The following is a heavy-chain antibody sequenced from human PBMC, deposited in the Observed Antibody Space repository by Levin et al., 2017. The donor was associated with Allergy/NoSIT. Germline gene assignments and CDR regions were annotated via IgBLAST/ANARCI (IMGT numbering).Heavy chain of an antibody. CDR3: ARDYQYRSAAGLGY. D-gene: IGHD2-2*01. CDR2: ISGYNGNT. V-gene: IGHV1-18*01. CDR1: GYTFPSYG. Sequence: ASVKVSCTASGYTFPSYGINWVRQAPGQGLEWMGWISGYNGNTNYAQKFQGRVTMTTDTATTTVYLQRRSLTSDATAVYYCARDYQYRSAAGLGYWGQGTLVTVSS. J-gene: IGHJ4*02.